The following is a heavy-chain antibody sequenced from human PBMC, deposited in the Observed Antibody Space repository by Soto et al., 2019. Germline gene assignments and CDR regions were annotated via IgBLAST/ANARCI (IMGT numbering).Heavy chain of an antibody. J-gene: IGHJ6*02. CDR2: IYHSGST. Sequence: SETLSLTCAFSGCSISSSNWWIWVRQPPGKGLEWIGEIYHSGSTNYNPSLKSRVTISVDKSKNQFSLKLSSVTAADTAVYYCARVGSSSWYYYGMDVWGQGTTVTVSS. CDR1: GCSISSSNW. V-gene: IGHV4-4*02. CDR3: ARVGSSSWYYYGMDV. D-gene: IGHD6-13*01.